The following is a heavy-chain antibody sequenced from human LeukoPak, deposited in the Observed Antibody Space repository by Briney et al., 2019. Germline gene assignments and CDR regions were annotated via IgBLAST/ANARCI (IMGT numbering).Heavy chain of an antibody. CDR1: GGSISSYY. V-gene: IGHV4-59*08. CDR3: ARQPYYYYGMDV. J-gene: IGHJ6*02. CDR2: IYYSGST. Sequence: SETLSLTCTVSGGSISSYYWSWIRQPPGKGLEWIGYIYYSGSTHYNPSLKSRVTISVDTSKNQFSLKLSSVTAADTAVYYCARQPYYYYGMDVWGQGTTVTVSS.